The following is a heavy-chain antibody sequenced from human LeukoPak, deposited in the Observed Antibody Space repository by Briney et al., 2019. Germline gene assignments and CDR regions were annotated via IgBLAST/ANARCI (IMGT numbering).Heavy chain of an antibody. V-gene: IGHV3-21*01. Sequence: TAGGSLRLSCAASGFTFSSYRMNWVRRAPGKGLEWVSSISSSSSYIYYADSVKGRFTISRDNAKNSLYLQMNSLRAEDTAVYYCAREGSGVAGHFDYWGQGTLVTVSS. CDR1: GFTFSSYR. J-gene: IGHJ4*02. CDR3: AREGSGVAGHFDY. CDR2: ISSSSSYI. D-gene: IGHD6-19*01.